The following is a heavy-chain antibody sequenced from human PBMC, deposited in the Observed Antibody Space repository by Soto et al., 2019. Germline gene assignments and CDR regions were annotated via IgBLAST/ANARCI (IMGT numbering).Heavy chain of an antibody. J-gene: IGHJ6*02. D-gene: IGHD2-2*01. V-gene: IGHV1-46*01. Sequence: ASVKVSCKAIGYSFTSHYMHWVRQAPGQGLEWMGKIFPGGVNIAYAQKFKGRVTMTKDTSTSTVYMELNSLTSDDTAVYYCAREGYCISTSCRHYDYYGMDVWGQGTTVTVSS. CDR2: IFPGGVNI. CDR3: AREGYCISTSCRHYDYYGMDV. CDR1: GYSFTSHY.